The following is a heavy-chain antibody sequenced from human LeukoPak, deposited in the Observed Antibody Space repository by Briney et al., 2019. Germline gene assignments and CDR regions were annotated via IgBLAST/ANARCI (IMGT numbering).Heavy chain of an antibody. D-gene: IGHD1-26*01. Sequence: GGSLRLSCVGSGFTGINDYFSWVRQAPGKGLEWVSVIYSGGSTYYADFVRDRFTISRDKSKNTLYLQMNSLTVEDTAMYYCTRTDLWVSWGQGAQVTVSS. J-gene: IGHJ5*02. CDR1: GFTGINDY. V-gene: IGHV3-66*01. CDR2: IYSGGST. CDR3: TRTDLWVS.